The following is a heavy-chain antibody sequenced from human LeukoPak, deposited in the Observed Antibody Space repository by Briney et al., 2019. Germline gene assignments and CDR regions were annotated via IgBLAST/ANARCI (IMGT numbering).Heavy chain of an antibody. D-gene: IGHD3-22*01. CDR2: INRDGSSA. V-gene: IGHV3-74*01. J-gene: IGHJ4*02. CDR1: GFTLCGFW. Sequence: GGSLRLSCAASGFTLCGFWMHWIRQAPGKGLVWLSRINRDGSSADYADSVKGRFTISRDNARSTLDLQMNSLRVEDTAVYYCARVDSNGWALEYWGQGTLVTVSS. CDR3: ARVDSNGWALEY.